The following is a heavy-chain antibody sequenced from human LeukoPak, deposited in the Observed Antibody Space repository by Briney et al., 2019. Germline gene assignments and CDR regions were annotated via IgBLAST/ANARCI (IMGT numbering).Heavy chain of an antibody. J-gene: IGHJ3*01. CDR2: IYSGGDT. V-gene: IGHV3-53*01. CDR3: ATVASFRTTGAFDF. Sequence: GGSLRLSCAAPGFAVSSNDLSWVRQAPGKGLEWVSLIYSGGDTYYADSVKGRFTISRDTSKNTLYLQMTSLRAEVTAVYYCATVASFRTTGAFDFWGQGTMVTVSS. CDR1: GFAVSSND. D-gene: IGHD3-9*01.